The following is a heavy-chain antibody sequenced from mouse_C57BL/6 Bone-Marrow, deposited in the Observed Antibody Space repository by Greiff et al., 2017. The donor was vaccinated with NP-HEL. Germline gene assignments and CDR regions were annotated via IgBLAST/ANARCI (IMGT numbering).Heavy chain of an antibody. V-gene: IGHV1-58*01. D-gene: IGHD3-2*02. Sequence: VHVKQSGAELVRPGSSVKMSCKTSGYTFTSYGINWVKQRPGQGLEWIGYIYIGNGYTEYNEKFKGKATLTSDTSSSTAYMQLSSLTSEDSAIYFCARDSSGYSSWFAYWGQGTLVTVSA. CDR1: GYTFTSYG. CDR2: IYIGNGYT. CDR3: ARDSSGYSSWFAY. J-gene: IGHJ3*01.